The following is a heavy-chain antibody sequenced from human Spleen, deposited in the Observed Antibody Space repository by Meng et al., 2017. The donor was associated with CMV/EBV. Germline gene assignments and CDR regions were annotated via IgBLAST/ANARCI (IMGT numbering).Heavy chain of an antibody. J-gene: IGHJ4*02. V-gene: IGHV5-51*01. D-gene: IGHD2/OR15-2a*01. Sequence: GGSLRLSCHCSGYSFTSYWIAWVRQTPGKGLEWMGIIYPGDSDTSYSPSFQGQVTISADKSINTAYLQWSSLKASDTAMYYCARHYFSSTFYSVDYWGQGTLVTVSS. CDR2: IYPGDSDT. CDR3: ARHYFSSTFYSVDY. CDR1: GYSFTSYW.